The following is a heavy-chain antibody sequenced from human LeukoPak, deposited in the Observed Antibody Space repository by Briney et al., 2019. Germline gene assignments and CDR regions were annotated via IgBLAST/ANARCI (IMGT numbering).Heavy chain of an antibody. V-gene: IGHV3-23*01. CDR1: GFTFSSYA. CDR3: AKDHGSSPDYFDY. J-gene: IGHJ4*02. Sequence: GGSLRLSCAASGFTFSSYAMSWVRQAPGKGLEWVSAISGSGGNTYYADSVKGRFTISRDNSKNTLYLHMNSLRAEDAAVYYCAKDHGSSPDYFDYWGQGTLVTVSS. CDR2: ISGSGGNT. D-gene: IGHD6-6*01.